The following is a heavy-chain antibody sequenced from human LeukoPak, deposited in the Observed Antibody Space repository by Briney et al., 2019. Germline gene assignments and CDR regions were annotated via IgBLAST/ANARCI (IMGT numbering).Heavy chain of an antibody. J-gene: IGHJ4*02. Sequence: ASVQASCKTSGYTFTNYLIHWVRQAPGLGHEWMGTINPRRGSTRYAQKFQDRVVVTRDTATSTVYMELSSLRADDTAVNYCTQQGSAEANTLAYWAQ. CDR2: INPRRGST. V-gene: IGHV1-46*01. CDR3: TQQGSAEANTLAY. CDR1: GYTFTNYL.